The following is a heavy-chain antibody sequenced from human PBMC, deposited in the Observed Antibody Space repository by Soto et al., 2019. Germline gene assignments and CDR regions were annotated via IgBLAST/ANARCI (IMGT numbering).Heavy chain of an antibody. D-gene: IGHD6-25*01. Sequence: GGSLRLSCAASGFTFSSYAMSWVRQAPGKGLEWVSAISGTGGTTYYADSVKGRFTISRDNSRNTLHLQMNSLRAEDTAIYYCAKFFVETGGSSGWPWSFHFCGQGTLVTVSS. CDR1: GFTFSSYA. V-gene: IGHV3-23*01. CDR2: ISGTGGTT. J-gene: IGHJ4*02. CDR3: AKFFVETGGSSGWPWSFHF.